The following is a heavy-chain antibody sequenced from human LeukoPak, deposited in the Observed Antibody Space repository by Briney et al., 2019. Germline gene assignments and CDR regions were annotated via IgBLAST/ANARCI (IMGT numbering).Heavy chain of an antibody. J-gene: IGHJ4*02. D-gene: IGHD6-13*01. CDR1: GYTFTGHY. Sequence: AASVKVSCKASGYTFTGHYMHWVRQAPGQGLEWMGGIIPIFGTANYAQKFQGRVTITTDESTSTAYMELSSLRSEDTAVYYCARGGSYSGWGIAAATNYDYWGQGTLVTVS. CDR2: IIPIFGTA. V-gene: IGHV1-69*05. CDR3: ARGGSYSGWGIAAATNYDY.